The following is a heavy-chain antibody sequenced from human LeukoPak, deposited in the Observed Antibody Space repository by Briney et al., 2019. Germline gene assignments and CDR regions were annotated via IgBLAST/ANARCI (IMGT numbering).Heavy chain of an antibody. D-gene: IGHD3-10*01. CDR3: ARDYGSGSLNWFDP. Sequence: GGSLRLSCAASGFTFSTYSMNWVRQAPGKGLEWVSYISSSSSTIYYADSVKGRFTISRDNAENSLYLQMNSLGAEDTAVYYCARDYGSGSLNWFDPWGQGTLVTVSS. CDR2: ISSSSSTI. J-gene: IGHJ5*02. CDR1: GFTFSTYS. V-gene: IGHV3-48*01.